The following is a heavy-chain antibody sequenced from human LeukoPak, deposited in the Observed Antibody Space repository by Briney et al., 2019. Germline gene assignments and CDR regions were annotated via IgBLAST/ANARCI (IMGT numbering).Heavy chain of an antibody. V-gene: IGHV4-34*01. CDR1: GGSFSGYY. Sequence: SETLSLACAVYGGSFSGYYWSWIRQPPGKGLEWIGEINHSGSTNYNPFLKSRVTISVDTSKNQFSLKLSSVTAADTAVYYCARRARSNPPDYWGQGTLVTVSS. CDR2: INHSGST. J-gene: IGHJ4*02. CDR3: ARRARSNPPDY. D-gene: IGHD4-11*01.